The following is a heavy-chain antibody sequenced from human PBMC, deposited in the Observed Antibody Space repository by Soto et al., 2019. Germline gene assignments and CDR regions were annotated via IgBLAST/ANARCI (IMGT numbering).Heavy chain of an antibody. J-gene: IGHJ5*02. D-gene: IGHD5-18*01. V-gene: IGHV4-61*08. CDR1: CGSVSSGDYY. CDR2: IYYSGNT. Sequence: SETLSLTCTVSCGSVSSGDYYWSWIRQPPGKGLEWIGYIYYSGNTNYNPSLKSRVIISVDTSKNLFSLKLTSVTAADTAVYYCARIPVDTSMIYWLDPWGQGTLVTVSS. CDR3: ARIPVDTSMIYWLDP.